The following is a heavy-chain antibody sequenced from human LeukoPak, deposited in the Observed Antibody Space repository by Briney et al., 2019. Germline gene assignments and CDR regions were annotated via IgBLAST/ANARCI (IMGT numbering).Heavy chain of an antibody. CDR2: IYYSGTT. J-gene: IGHJ4*02. D-gene: IGHD6-13*01. Sequence: SETLSLTCTVSGGSISSSSNYWGWIRQPPGKGLEWIGTIYYSGTTYYNPSLKSRVTISVDTSKNQFSLKLSSVTAADTAVYYCATYSSSWTLDYWGQGTLVTVSS. CDR1: GGSISSSSNY. CDR3: ATYSSSWTLDY. V-gene: IGHV4-39*07.